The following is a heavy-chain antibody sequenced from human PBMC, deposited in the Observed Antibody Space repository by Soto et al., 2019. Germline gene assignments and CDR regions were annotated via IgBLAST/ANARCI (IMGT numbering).Heavy chain of an antibody. CDR1: GGSISSYY. CDR2: IYYSGST. V-gene: IGHV4-59*01. CDR3: ARRWGGTFDY. J-gene: IGHJ4*02. D-gene: IGHD2-21*01. Sequence: SETLSLTCTVSGGSISSYYWSWIRQPPGKGLEWIGYIYYSGSTNYSPSLKSRVTISVDTSKNQFSLKLSSVTAADTAVYYCARRWGGTFDYWGQGTLVTVS.